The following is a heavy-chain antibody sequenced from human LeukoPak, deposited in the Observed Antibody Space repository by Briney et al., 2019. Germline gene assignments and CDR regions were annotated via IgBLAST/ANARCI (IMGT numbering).Heavy chain of an antibody. CDR3: ARRDPDSEGVDV. D-gene: IGHD1-26*01. CDR1: GGSIRSYY. J-gene: IGHJ6*02. Sequence: SETLSLTCIVSGGSIRSYYWSWIRQSPGKGLEWIRYIHYSGSTNYNPSLKSRVAISVDTSKNQFSLNLNSVTAADTAIYYCARRDPDSEGVDVWGQGTTVTVSS. V-gene: IGHV4-59*01. CDR2: IHYSGST.